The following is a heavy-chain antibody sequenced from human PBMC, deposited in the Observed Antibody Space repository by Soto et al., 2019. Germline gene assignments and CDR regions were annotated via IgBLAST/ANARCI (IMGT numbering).Heavy chain of an antibody. D-gene: IGHD2-15*01. CDR1: GYTFTRYT. CDR3: ARGIATGQLDP. V-gene: IGHV1-3*01. CDR2: INPDNGNT. Sequence: VSCKASGYTFTRYTMNWVRQAPGQRLEWMGWINPDNGNTKSSQKFQDRVIITRDTSASTAYMDLSSLRSEDTAVYYCARGIATGQLDPWGQGTRVTVSS. J-gene: IGHJ5*02.